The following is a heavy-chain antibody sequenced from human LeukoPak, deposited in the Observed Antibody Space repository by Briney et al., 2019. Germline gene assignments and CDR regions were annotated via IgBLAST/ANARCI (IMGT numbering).Heavy chain of an antibody. CDR3: AKLKYYYDSSGYYYGDRDYYFDY. Sequence: GRSLRLSCAASGFTFSSYGMHWVRQAPGKGLEWVAVIWYDGSNKYYADSVKGRFTISRDNSKNTLYLQMNSLRAEDTAMYYCAKLKYYYDSSGYYYGDRDYYFDYWGQGTLVTVSS. V-gene: IGHV3-33*06. CDR2: IWYDGSNK. J-gene: IGHJ4*02. D-gene: IGHD3-22*01. CDR1: GFTFSSYG.